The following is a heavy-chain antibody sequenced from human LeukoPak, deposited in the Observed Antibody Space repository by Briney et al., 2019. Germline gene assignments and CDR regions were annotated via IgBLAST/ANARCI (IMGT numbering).Heavy chain of an antibody. CDR1: GFTFSIYA. J-gene: IGHJ4*02. Sequence: GGSLRLSCAASGFTFSIYAMSWVRQAPGKGLEWVSAISGSGGNTYYADSVKGRFTISRGNSKNTLYLQMNSLRAEDTAVYYCAKDRVVATIPYYFDCWGQGTLVTVSS. CDR2: ISGSGGNT. D-gene: IGHD5-12*01. V-gene: IGHV3-23*01. CDR3: AKDRVVATIPYYFDC.